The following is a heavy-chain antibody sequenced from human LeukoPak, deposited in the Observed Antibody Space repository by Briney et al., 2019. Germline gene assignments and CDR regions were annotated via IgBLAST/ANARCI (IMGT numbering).Heavy chain of an antibody. CDR3: TRVIIGGNYGGFYGLDV. CDR1: GYSFGSQW. Sequence: GESLKISCKGSGYSFGSQWIGWVRQVPGKGLEWMGIIYPGDSDSRYSPSFQGQVTISADKPISTAYLQWGSLRASDTAIYYCTRVIIGGNYGGFYGLDVWGQGTTVIVSS. D-gene: IGHD4-4*01. J-gene: IGHJ6*02. V-gene: IGHV5-51*04. CDR2: IYPGDSDS.